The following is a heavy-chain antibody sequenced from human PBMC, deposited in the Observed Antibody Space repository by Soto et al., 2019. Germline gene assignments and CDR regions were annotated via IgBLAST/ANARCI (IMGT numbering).Heavy chain of an antibody. CDR2: IYYTGTT. Sequence: SETLSLTCTVSGGSISTSYYYWGWIRQSPGKGLEWIGAIYYTGTTYYNPPLQSRATISVDTSKNQFSLKMSSVTAADTAVYYCVDVFTGSTFGYWGQGTLVTVSS. V-gene: IGHV4-39*01. CDR3: VDVFTGSTFGY. J-gene: IGHJ4*02. CDR1: GGSISTSYYY. D-gene: IGHD3-9*01.